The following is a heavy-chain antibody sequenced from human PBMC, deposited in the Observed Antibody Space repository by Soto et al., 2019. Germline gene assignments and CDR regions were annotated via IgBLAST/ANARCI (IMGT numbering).Heavy chain of an antibody. Sequence: QVQLVQSGAEVKKPGASVKVSCKASGYTFTSYDFNWVRQAPGQGLEWLGWMNPNSGTTDYAQRFQGRVTMTRKSEVSRDYIEHSRLRSEETAMYYCASVACTGGRCYYDYWGQGTLGTVSS. CDR3: ASVACTGGRCYYDY. CDR1: GYTFTSYD. D-gene: IGHD2-8*02. J-gene: IGHJ4*02. V-gene: IGHV1-8*02. CDR2: MNPNSGTT.